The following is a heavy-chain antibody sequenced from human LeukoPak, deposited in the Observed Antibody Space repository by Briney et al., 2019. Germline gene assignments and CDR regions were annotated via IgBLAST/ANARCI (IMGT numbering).Heavy chain of an antibody. CDR3: ARAPASSSINDAFDI. CDR1: GGSISSSSYY. CDR2: IYYSGST. J-gene: IGHJ3*02. V-gene: IGHV4-39*01. Sequence: PSETLSLTCTVSGGSISSSSYYWGWIRQPPGKGLEWIGSIYYSGSTYYNPSLKSRVTISVDTSKNQFSLKLSSVTAADTAVYYCARAPASSSINDAFDIWGHGTMVTVSS. D-gene: IGHD2-2*01.